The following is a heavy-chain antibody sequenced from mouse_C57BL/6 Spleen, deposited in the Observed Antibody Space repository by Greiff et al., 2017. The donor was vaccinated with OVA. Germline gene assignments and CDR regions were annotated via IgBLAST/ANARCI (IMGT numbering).Heavy chain of an antibody. CDR1: GYTFTSYG. CDR2: IYPRSGNT. Sequence: QVQLQQSGAELARPGASVKLSCKASGYTFTSYGISWVKQRTGPGLEWIGEIYPRSGNTYYNEKFKGKATLTADKSSSTSYMELRSLTSDDSAVDFCARPYYPENYFDYWGQGTTLTVSS. J-gene: IGHJ2*01. V-gene: IGHV1-81*01. CDR3: ARPYYPENYFDY. D-gene: IGHD1-1*01.